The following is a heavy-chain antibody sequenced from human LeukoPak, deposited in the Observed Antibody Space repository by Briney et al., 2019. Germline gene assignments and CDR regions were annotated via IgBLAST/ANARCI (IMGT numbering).Heavy chain of an antibody. CDR2: ISSSGHYL. CDR3: ARDSYYHSGTYYIDY. D-gene: IGHD3-22*01. CDR1: GFTFSSYS. V-gene: IGHV3-21*01. J-gene: IGHJ4*02. Sequence: GGSLRLSCAASGFTFSSYSMNWVRQAPGKGLEWVSSISSSGHYLYYADSVRGRFTISRENAKNSLFLQMSSLRAEDTAVYYCARDSYYHSGTYYIDYWGQGTLVTVSS.